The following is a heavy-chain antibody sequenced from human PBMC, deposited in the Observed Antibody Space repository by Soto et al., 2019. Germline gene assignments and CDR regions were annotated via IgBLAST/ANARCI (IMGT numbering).Heavy chain of an antibody. Sequence: GASVKVSCKASGYTFTSYGISWVQQAPGQGLEWMGWISAYNGNTNYAQKLQGRVTMTTDTSTSTAYMELRSLRSDDTAVYYCARGEITIFGVVIPPGFMDVWGQGTTVTVYS. CDR1: GYTFTSYG. CDR2: ISAYNGNT. V-gene: IGHV1-18*01. D-gene: IGHD3-3*01. CDR3: ARGEITIFGVVIPPGFMDV. J-gene: IGHJ6*02.